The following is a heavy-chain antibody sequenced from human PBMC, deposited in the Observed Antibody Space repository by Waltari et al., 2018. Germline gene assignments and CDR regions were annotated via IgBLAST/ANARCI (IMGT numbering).Heavy chain of an antibody. J-gene: IGHJ4*02. Sequence: QVQLVESGGGVVQPGRSLRLSCAASGFTFSSYGMHWVRPAPGKGLEWVAVIWYDGSNKYYADSVKGRFTISRDNSKNTLYLQMNSLRAEDTAVYYCARAFRIAARPAFDYWGQGTLVTVSS. CDR3: ARAFRIAARPAFDY. CDR1: GFTFSSYG. D-gene: IGHD6-6*01. V-gene: IGHV3-33*01. CDR2: IWYDGSNK.